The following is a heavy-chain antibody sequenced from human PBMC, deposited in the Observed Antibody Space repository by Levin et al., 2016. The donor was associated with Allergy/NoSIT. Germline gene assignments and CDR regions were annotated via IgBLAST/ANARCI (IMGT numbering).Heavy chain of an antibody. CDR3: ARDLGTAMGPLDAFDI. Sequence: WIRQPPGKGLEWVAVIWYDGSNKYYADSVKGRFTISRDNSKNTLYLQMNSLRAEDTAVYYCARDLGTAMGPLDAFDIWGQGTMVTVSS. J-gene: IGHJ3*02. V-gene: IGHV3-33*01. CDR2: IWYDGSNK. D-gene: IGHD5-18*01.